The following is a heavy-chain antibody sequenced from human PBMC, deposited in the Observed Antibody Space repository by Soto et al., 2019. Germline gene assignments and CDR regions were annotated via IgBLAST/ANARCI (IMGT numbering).Heavy chain of an antibody. CDR3: ARVPYYDYVWGSYRYGQIDY. D-gene: IGHD3-16*02. J-gene: IGHJ4*02. CDR2: IIPIFGTA. CDR1: GGTFSSYS. Sequence: SVKVSCKASGGTFSSYSISWVRQAPGQGLEWMGGIIPIFGTANYAQKFQGRVTITADESTSTAYMELSSLRSEDTAVYYCARVPYYDYVWGSYRYGQIDYWGQGTLVNVSS. V-gene: IGHV1-69*13.